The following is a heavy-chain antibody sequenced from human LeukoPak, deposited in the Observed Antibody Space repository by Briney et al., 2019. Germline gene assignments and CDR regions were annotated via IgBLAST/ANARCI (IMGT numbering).Heavy chain of an antibody. V-gene: IGHV3-7*01. D-gene: IGHD5-12*01. J-gene: IGHJ4*02. CDR3: ARGGYSFDY. Sequence: GGSLRLSGAASGFTLSGYWMSWVRRAPGKGLEWVARLHADGIERYYVDPVKGRFTISRDNAKNSLHLQMYSLRLDDTAVYYCARGGYSFDYLGQGTLVTVSS. CDR2: LHADGIER. CDR1: GFTLSGYW.